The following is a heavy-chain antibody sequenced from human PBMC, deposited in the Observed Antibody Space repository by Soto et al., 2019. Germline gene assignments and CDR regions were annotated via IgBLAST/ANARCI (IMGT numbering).Heavy chain of an antibody. CDR1: GYTFTSYD. Sequence: GASEKVSCKASGYTFTSYDINWVRQATGQGLEWMGWMNPNSGNTGYAQKFQGRVTMTRNTSISTAYMELSSLRSEDTAVYYCATMTTVVKGYYYGMDVWGQGTTVTVSS. D-gene: IGHD4-17*01. CDR3: ATMTTVVKGYYYGMDV. J-gene: IGHJ6*02. CDR2: MNPNSGNT. V-gene: IGHV1-8*01.